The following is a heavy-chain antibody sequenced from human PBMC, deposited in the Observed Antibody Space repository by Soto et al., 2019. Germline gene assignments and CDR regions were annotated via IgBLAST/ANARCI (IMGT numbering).Heavy chain of an antibody. CDR3: ARANWNQNYHFDY. J-gene: IGHJ4*02. CDR1: GFTFSNAW. V-gene: IGHV3-53*01. CDR2: IFGGGST. Sequence: GGSLRLSCAASGFTFSNAWMNWVRQAPGKGLEWVSVIFGGGSTYYADSVKGRFTISRDNSKNTLYVQMNNLRAEDTAVYYCARANWNQNYHFDYWGQGTPVTVSS. D-gene: IGHD1-1*01.